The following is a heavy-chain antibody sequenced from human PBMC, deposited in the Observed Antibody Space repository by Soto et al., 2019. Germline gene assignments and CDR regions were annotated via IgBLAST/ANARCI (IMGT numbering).Heavy chain of an antibody. V-gene: IGHV1-46*01. D-gene: IGHD5-18*01. CDR2: INPSGGST. CDR3: ASYVDTAMVPYQSAFDI. Sequence: GASVKVSCKASGYTFTSYYMHWVRHAPGQGLEWMGIINPSGGSTSYAQKFQGRVTMTRDTSTSTVYMELSSLRSEDTDVYYCASYVDTAMVPYQSAFDIWGQGTMVTVSS. J-gene: IGHJ3*02. CDR1: GYTFTSYY.